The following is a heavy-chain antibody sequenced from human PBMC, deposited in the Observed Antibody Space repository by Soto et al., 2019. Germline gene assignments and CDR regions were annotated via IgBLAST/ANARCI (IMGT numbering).Heavy chain of an antibody. CDR1: GFTLSSYG. V-gene: IGHV3-33*01. Sequence: PXGSLRLSCSASGFTLSSYGMHWVRQAPGKGLEWVAVIWYDGSNKYYADSVKGRFTISRDNSKNTLYLQMNSLRAEDTAVYYCARDKYYCDSDDAFDIWGQGTMVTVSS. CDR3: ARDKYYCDSDDAFDI. CDR2: IWYDGSNK. D-gene: IGHD3-22*01. J-gene: IGHJ3*02.